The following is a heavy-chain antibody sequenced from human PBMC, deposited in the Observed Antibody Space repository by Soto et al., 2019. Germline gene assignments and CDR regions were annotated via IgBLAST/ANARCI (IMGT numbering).Heavy chain of an antibody. V-gene: IGHV4-34*01. CDR1: GGSFSGYY. CDR2: INHSGST. D-gene: IGHD3-10*01. J-gene: IGHJ6*02. CDR3: ARGLEWFGVAHLKNYYYYGMDV. Sequence: SETLSLTCAVCGGSFSGYYWSWIRQPPGKXLEWIGEINHSGSTNYNPSLKSRVTISVDTSKNQFSLKLSSVTAADTAVYYCARGLEWFGVAHLKNYYYYGMDVWGQGTTVTVSS.